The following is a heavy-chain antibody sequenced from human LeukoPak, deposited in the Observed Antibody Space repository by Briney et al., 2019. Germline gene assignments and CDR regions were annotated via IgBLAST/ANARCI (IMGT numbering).Heavy chain of an antibody. D-gene: IGHD6-19*01. CDR3: ARDQHSIAVAPDY. CDR1: GFTFSSYW. CDR2: IKQDGSEK. V-gene: IGHV3-7*01. J-gene: IGHJ4*02. Sequence: PGGSLRLSCAAYGFTFSSYWMSWVRQAPGKGLEWVANIKQDGSEKYYVDSVKGRFTISRDNAKNSLYLQMNSLRAEDTAVYCCARDQHSIAVAPDYWGQGTLVTVSS.